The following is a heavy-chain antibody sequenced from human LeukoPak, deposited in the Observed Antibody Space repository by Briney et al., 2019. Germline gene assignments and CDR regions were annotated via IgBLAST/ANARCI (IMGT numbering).Heavy chain of an antibody. CDR3: ARGTIAAAEYYFDY. J-gene: IGHJ4*02. D-gene: IGHD6-13*01. CDR2: INAGNGNT. CDR1: GYTFTSYA. Sequence: GASVKVSCKASGYTFTSYAMHWVRQAPGQRLEWMGWINAGNGNTKYSQKFQGRVTITRDTSASTAYMGLSSLRSEDTAVYYCARGTIAAAEYYFDYWGQGTLVTVSS. V-gene: IGHV1-3*01.